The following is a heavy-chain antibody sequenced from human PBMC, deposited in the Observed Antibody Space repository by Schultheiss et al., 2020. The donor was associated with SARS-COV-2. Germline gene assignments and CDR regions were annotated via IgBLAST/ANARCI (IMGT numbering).Heavy chain of an antibody. CDR1: GYTFTSNG. J-gene: IGHJ4*02. CDR2: INPHSGGA. Sequence: ASVKVSCKASGYTFTSNGISWVRQAPGQGLEWMGWINPHSGGADSAQKFHGRVTMTRDTSISTAYMELSRLTSDDTAVYFCARLWGSGSYDYWGQGTLVTVSS. D-gene: IGHD6-19*01. V-gene: IGHV1-2*02. CDR3: ARLWGSGSYDY.